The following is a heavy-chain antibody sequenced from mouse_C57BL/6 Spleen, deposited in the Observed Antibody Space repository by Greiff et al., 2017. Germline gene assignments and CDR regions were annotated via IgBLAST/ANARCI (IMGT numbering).Heavy chain of an antibody. CDR2: IYPGSGNT. J-gene: IGHJ4*01. CDR3: AREHYSNFGAMDY. V-gene: IGHV1-76*01. D-gene: IGHD2-5*01. CDR1: GYTFTDYY. Sequence: QVQLQQSGAELVRPGASVKLSCKASGYTFTDYYINWVKQRPGQGLEWIARIYPGSGNTYYNEKFKGKATLTAEKSSSTAYMQLNSLTSEDSAVYFCAREHYSNFGAMDYWGQGTSVTVSS.